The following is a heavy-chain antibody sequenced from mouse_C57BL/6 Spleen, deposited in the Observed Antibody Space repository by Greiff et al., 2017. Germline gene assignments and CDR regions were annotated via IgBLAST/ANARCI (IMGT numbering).Heavy chain of an antibody. CDR3: ARERGNQVAY. J-gene: IGHJ3*01. Sequence: QVKLQQSGPELVKPGASVKISCKASGYAFSSSWMNWVKQRHGKGLEWIGRIYPGDGDTNYNGKFKGKATLTAYKASSTAYMQRFGLTAEDSSVYFCARERGNQVAYWGQGTLGTVSA. V-gene: IGHV1-82*01. CDR1: GYAFSSSW. CDR2: IYPGDGDT. D-gene: IGHD2-1*01.